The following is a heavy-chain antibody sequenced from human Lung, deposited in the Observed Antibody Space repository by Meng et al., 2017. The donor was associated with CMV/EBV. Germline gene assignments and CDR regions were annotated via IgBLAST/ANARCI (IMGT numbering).Heavy chain of an antibody. Sequence: SVXVSXXASGYTFTGYYMHWVRQAPGQGLEWMGWISPNSGGTNYAQNFQGRVTMTRDTSISTAYMELSRLRSDDTAVYYCARGDYSSTLPFDYWGQGTRVTVAS. J-gene: IGHJ4*01. V-gene: IGHV1-2*02. CDR3: ARGDYSSTLPFDY. D-gene: IGHD6-13*01. CDR1: GYTFTGYY. CDR2: ISPNSGGT.